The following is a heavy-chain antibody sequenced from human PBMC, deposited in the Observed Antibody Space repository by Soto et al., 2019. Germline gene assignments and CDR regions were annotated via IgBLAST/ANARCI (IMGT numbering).Heavy chain of an antibody. D-gene: IGHD3-22*01. Sequence: QLQLQESGPGLVKPSETLSLTCTVSGGSISSSSYYWGWIRQPPGKGLEWIGSIYYSGSTYYNPSLKGRVTISVDTSKNQFSLKLSSVTAADTAVYYCAGDYYDSSGYFGPFDYWGQGTLVTVSS. J-gene: IGHJ4*02. CDR1: GGSISSSSYY. CDR2: IYYSGST. CDR3: AGDYYDSSGYFGPFDY. V-gene: IGHV4-39*01.